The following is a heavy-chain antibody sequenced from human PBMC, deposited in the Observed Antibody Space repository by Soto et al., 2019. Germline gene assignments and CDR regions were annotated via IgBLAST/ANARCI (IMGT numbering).Heavy chain of an antibody. CDR1: GGFISSHY. CDR2: IYYSGST. V-gene: IGHV4-30-4*01. CDR3: ARVASSLATRPFDY. Sequence: PSETLSLTCTVSGGFISSHYWSWIRQPPGKGLEWIGYIYYSGSTYYNPSLKSRVTISVDTSKNQFSLKLSSVTAADTAVYYCARVASSLATRPFDYWGQGTLVTVSS. J-gene: IGHJ4*02. D-gene: IGHD6-6*01.